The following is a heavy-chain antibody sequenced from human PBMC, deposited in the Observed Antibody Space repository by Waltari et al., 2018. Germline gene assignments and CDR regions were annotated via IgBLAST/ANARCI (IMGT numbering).Heavy chain of an antibody. D-gene: IGHD3-22*01. Sequence: QVQLQESGPGLVKPSQTLSLTCTVSGGSISSGGYYWSWIRPHPGKGLEWIGYIYYSGSTYYNPSLKSLVTISVDTSKNQFSLKLSSVTAADTAVYYCARGYYYDSSGSYYFDYWGQGTLVTVSS. J-gene: IGHJ4*02. CDR1: GGSISSGGYY. V-gene: IGHV4-31*01. CDR2: IYYSGST. CDR3: ARGYYYDSSGSYYFDY.